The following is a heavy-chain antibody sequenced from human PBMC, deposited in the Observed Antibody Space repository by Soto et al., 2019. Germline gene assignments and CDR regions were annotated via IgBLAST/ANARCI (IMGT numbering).Heavy chain of an antibody. CDR3: ARERGYSYGPSKQLPTGDFDY. V-gene: IGHV3-74*01. CDR1: GFTFSSYW. Sequence: GSLRLSCAASGFTFSSYWMHWVRQAPGKGLVWVSRINSDGSSTSYADSVKGRFTISRDNAKNTLYLQMNSLRAEDTAVYYCARERGYSYGPSKQLPTGDFDYWGQGTLVTVYS. D-gene: IGHD5-18*01. CDR2: INSDGSST. J-gene: IGHJ4*02.